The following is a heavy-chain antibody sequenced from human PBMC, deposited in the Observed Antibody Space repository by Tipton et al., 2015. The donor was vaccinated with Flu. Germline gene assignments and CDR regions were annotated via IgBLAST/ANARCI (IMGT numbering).Heavy chain of an antibody. D-gene: IGHD2-8*02. V-gene: IGHV4-4*07. Sequence: TLSLTCTVSGGSISSYYWSWIRQPAGKGLEWIGRIYTSESTNYNPSLQSRVTMSVDTSKNQFSLKLSSVTAADTALYYCAGGGTAGLVDYWGQGTLVTVSS. CDR3: AGGGTAGLVDY. CDR1: GGSISSYY. J-gene: IGHJ4*02. CDR2: IYTSEST.